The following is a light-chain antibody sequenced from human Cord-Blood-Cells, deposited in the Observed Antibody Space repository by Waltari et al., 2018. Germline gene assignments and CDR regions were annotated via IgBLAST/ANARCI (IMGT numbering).Light chain of an antibody. CDR1: SSEGGVYNY. Sequence: QSALTQPPSASGSPGQSVTISCTGTSSEGGVYNYVSWYQQHPGKAPKLIFYEVSKRPSGVPDRFSGYKSGNTASLTVSGLQAEDEADYYCSSYAGSNNYVFGTGTKVTVL. CDR2: EVS. V-gene: IGLV2-8*01. J-gene: IGLJ1*01. CDR3: SSYAGSNNYV.